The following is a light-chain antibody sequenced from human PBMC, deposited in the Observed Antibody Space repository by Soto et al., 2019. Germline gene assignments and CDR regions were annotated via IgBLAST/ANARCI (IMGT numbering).Light chain of an antibody. J-gene: IGLJ3*02. CDR1: SSNIAIKY. V-gene: IGLV1-51*02. CDR3: GTWDDSLNGGV. Sequence: QSVLTQPPSVSAAPGQTVTISCSGSSSNIAIKYVSWYQQLPGAAPKLLISENNRRHSGIPDRFSGSKSGTSATLGITGLQTEDEADYYCGTWDDSLNGGVFGGGTKVTVL. CDR2: ENN.